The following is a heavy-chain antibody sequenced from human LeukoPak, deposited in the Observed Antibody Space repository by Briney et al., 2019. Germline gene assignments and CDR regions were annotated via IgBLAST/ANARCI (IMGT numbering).Heavy chain of an antibody. CDR1: AFTFSNSW. CDR2: IKPDGSEK. CDR3: ARARSGSYYNV. J-gene: IGHJ4*02. V-gene: IGHV3-7*01. Sequence: GGSLRLSCAASAFTFSNSWMSWVRQAPGKGLEWVANIKPDGSEKYYVDSVKGRFTISRDNAKNSLYLQMNSLRAEDTAVYYCARARSGSYYNVWGQGTLVTVSS. D-gene: IGHD3-10*01.